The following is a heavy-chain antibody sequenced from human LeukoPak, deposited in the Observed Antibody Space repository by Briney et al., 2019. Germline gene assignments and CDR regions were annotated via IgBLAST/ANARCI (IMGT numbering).Heavy chain of an antibody. D-gene: IGHD2/OR15-2a*01. J-gene: IGHJ6*03. CDR3: ARSLLLGTAYYYYMDV. V-gene: IGHV1-69*13. Sequence: SVKVSCKASGGTFSSYAISWVRQAPGQGLEWMGGIIPIFGTANYAQKFQGRVTITADESTSTAYMELSSLRSEDTAVYYCARSLLLGTAYYYYMDVWGKGTTVTVSS. CDR1: GGTFSSYA. CDR2: IIPIFGTA.